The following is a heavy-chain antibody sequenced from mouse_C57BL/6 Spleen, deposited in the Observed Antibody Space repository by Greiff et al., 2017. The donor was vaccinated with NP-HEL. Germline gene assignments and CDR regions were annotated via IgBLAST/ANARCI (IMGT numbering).Heavy chain of an antibody. Sequence: QVQLQQSGAELMKPGASVKLSCKATGYTFTGYWIEWVKQRPGHGLEWIGEILPGSGSTNYNEKFKGKATFTADTSSNTAYMQLSSLTTEDSAIYYCASYYGSSYPFAYWGQGTLVTVSA. CDR3: ASYYGSSYPFAY. J-gene: IGHJ3*01. CDR1: GYTFTGYW. CDR2: ILPGSGST. V-gene: IGHV1-9*01. D-gene: IGHD1-1*01.